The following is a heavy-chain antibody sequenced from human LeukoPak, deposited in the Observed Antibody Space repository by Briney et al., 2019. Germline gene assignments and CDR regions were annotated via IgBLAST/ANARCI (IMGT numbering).Heavy chain of an antibody. D-gene: IGHD6-19*01. CDR1: GYTVTVYY. CDR3: ARSRRAVAFDY. CDR2: INPNSGGT. V-gene: IGHV1-2*02. Sequence: GASETVSFKASGYTVTVYYMHWVRQAPGQGLEWMGWINPNSGGTNYAQKFQGRVTMTRDTSISTAYMELSRLRSDDTAVYYCARSRRAVAFDYWGQGTLVTVSS. J-gene: IGHJ4*02.